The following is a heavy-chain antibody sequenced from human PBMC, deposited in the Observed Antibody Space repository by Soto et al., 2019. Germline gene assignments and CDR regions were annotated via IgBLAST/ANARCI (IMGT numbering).Heavy chain of an antibody. CDR1: GYTFSSYY. CDR3: ARGVGIAATGTGGWFDP. V-gene: IGHV1-46*01. CDR2: INPSGGST. J-gene: IGHJ5*02. D-gene: IGHD6-13*01. Sequence: VASVKVSCKASGYTFSSYYMHWVRQAPGQGLEWMAIINPSGGSTSYAQKFQGRVTMTRDTSTSTVYMELSSLRSEDTAVYYCARGVGIAATGTGGWFDPWGQGTLVTVSS.